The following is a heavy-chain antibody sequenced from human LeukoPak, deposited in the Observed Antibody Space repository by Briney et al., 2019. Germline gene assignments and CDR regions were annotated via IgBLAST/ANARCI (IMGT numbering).Heavy chain of an antibody. V-gene: IGHV3-7*03. CDR2: INEHGRET. CDR1: GFNVYNHW. CDR3: ARCSRSSTSCYSAFDI. D-gene: IGHD2-2*02. J-gene: IGHJ3*02. Sequence: GGSLRLSCVASGFNVYNHWMTWVRQAPGKGLEWVANINEHGRETYYADSVKGRFTISRDNAKKSLYLQMNSLRAEDTALYYCARCSRSSTSCYSAFDIWSQGTMVTVSS.